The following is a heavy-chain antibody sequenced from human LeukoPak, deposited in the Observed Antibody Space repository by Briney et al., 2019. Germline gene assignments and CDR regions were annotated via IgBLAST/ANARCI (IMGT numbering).Heavy chain of an antibody. CDR1: GDSIRSYY. CDR2: LHHSGST. D-gene: IGHD5-24*01. V-gene: IGHV4-59*01. Sequence: HSETLSLTCTVPGDSIRSYYWSWIRQPPGKGLEWIGYLHHSGSTNYNPSLKSRVTMSIDTSTNQFSLKVSSVGAADTAVYYCARRDGPFDFWGQGTLVTVSS. J-gene: IGHJ4*02. CDR3: ARRDGPFDF.